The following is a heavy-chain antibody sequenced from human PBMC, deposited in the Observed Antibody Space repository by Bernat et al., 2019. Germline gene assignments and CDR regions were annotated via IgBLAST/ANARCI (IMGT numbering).Heavy chain of an antibody. Sequence: QVQLVQSGAEVKKPGSSVKVSCKASGGTFSSYAISWVRQAPGQGLEWMGRIIPILGIANYAQKFQGRVTMTADKSTSTAYMELSSLGSEDTAVYYCARAYYYYDSSGYTYFDYWGQGTLVTVSS. CDR1: GGTFSSYA. CDR3: ARAYYYYDSSGYTYFDY. J-gene: IGHJ4*02. V-gene: IGHV1-69*04. CDR2: IIPILGIA. D-gene: IGHD3-22*01.